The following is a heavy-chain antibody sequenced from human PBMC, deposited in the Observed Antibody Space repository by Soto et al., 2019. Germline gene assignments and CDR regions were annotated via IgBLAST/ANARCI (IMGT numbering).Heavy chain of an antibody. CDR2: IIPSGRST. Sequence: ASVKVSCKASGYTFTSYYMHWVRQAPGQGLEWLGIIIPSGRSTSYAQKFQGRVTMTRATSTSTVYMELSSLRSEDTAVYYCASDRNWRYYYYGMDVWG. D-gene: IGHD1-1*01. CDR3: ASDRNWRYYYYGMDV. J-gene: IGHJ6*02. V-gene: IGHV1-46*01. CDR1: GYTFTSYY.